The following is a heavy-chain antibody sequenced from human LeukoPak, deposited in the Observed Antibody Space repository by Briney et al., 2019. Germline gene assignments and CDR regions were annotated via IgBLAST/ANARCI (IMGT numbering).Heavy chain of an antibody. J-gene: IGHJ4*02. CDR3: ASEIHLWR. V-gene: IGHV3-23*01. CDR2: ISGSDGTT. Sequence: PGGSLRLSCAASGFTFSNYAMSWVRQAPGKGLEWVSGISGSDGTTYYADSVKGRFTISRDNSKNTLFLQMNSLRAEDTAVYYCASEIHLWRWGQGTLVTVSS. D-gene: IGHD5-18*01. CDR1: GFTFSNYA.